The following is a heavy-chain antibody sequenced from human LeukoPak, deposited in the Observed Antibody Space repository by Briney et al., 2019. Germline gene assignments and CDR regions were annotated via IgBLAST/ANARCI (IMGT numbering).Heavy chain of an antibody. D-gene: IGHD3-22*01. J-gene: IGHJ5*02. CDR3: ARDYDSSGYPLGWFDP. Sequence: SEALSLTCTVSGGSISSYYWSWIRQPPGKGLEWIGYIYYSGSTNYNPSLKSRVTISVDTSKNQFSLKLSSVTAADTAVYYCARDYDSSGYPLGWFDPWGQGTLVTVSS. CDR1: GGSISSYY. CDR2: IYYSGST. V-gene: IGHV4-59*01.